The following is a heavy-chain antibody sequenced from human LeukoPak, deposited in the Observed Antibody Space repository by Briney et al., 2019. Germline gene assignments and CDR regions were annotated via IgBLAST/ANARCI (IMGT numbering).Heavy chain of an antibody. D-gene: IGHD3-22*01. J-gene: IGHJ4*02. V-gene: IGHV3-23*01. CDR1: GFTFSSYA. CDR3: ATSLYDSGAYSFDY. CDR2: ISGTDGTT. Sequence: GGSLRLSCAASGFTFSSYAMTWVRQAPGEGLEWVSAISGTDGTTYYADSVRGRFTISIDNSKNTLYLQMNSLRAEDTALYYCATSLYDSGAYSFDYWGQGTLVTVSS.